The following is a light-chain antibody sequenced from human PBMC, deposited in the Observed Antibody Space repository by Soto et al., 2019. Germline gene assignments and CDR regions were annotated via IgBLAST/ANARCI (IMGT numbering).Light chain of an antibody. J-gene: IGKJ1*01. CDR1: QGIRND. CDR2: DAS. Sequence: IQMTQSPSSLSASVGDRVTITCRASQGIRNDLGWFQQKPGKAPKLLIYDASSLESGVPSRFSGSGSGTEFTLTISSLQPDDFATYYCQQYNSYSPWTFGQGTKVDIK. CDR3: QQYNSYSPWT. V-gene: IGKV1-17*01.